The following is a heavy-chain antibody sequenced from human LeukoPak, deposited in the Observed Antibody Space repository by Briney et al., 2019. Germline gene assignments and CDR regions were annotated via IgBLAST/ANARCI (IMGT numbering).Heavy chain of an antibody. V-gene: IGHV4-39*07. CDR2: INHSGST. J-gene: IGHJ4*02. D-gene: IGHD5-12*01. CDR3: ARGWGRWLQLVFDY. CDR1: GGSISSSSYY. Sequence: SETLSLTCTVSGGSISSSSYYWSWIRQPPGKGLEWIGEINHSGSTNYNPSLKSRVTISVDTSKNQFSLKLSPVTAADTAVYYCARGWGRWLQLVFDYWGQGTLVTVSS.